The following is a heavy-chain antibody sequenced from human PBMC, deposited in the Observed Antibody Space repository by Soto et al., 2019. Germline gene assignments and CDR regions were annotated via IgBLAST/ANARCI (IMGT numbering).Heavy chain of an antibody. Sequence: QITLKESGPTLVTPTQTPMLTCTFSGFPLSTSGVGVGWIRQPPGTPLERLALIYWDDDKRYTPSLKSMPTITKDTSKNPVVLTVTNMDPVDTATYYCAQLSGSYYRDFYYWGEGTMDAVSS. D-gene: IGHD3-10*01. CDR2: IYWDDDK. CDR3: AQLSGSYYRDFYY. CDR1: GFPLSTSGVG. J-gene: IGHJ4*02. V-gene: IGHV2-5*02.